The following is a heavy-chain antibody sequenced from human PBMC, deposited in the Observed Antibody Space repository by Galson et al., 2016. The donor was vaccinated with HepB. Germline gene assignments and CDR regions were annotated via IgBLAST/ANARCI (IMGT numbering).Heavy chain of an antibody. CDR2: ISRSGDST. D-gene: IGHD1/OR15-1a*01. J-gene: IGHJ6*04. CDR3: VQGNTAPAV. CDR1: GFTFSNYG. Sequence: SLRLSCAASGFTFSNYGMTWVRQAPGKGLEVVSSISRSGDSTDYADSVKGRFTISRDNSKNTLSLQMNSLTADDTAIYYCVQGNTAPAVWGKGTTVTVSS. V-gene: IGHV3-23*01.